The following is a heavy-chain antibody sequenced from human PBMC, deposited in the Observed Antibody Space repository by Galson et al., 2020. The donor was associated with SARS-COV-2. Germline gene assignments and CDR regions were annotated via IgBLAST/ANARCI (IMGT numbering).Heavy chain of an antibody. Sequence: KMSGPTLVKPKQTLTLTCTVSGLSLSTSAVGVGWIRQPPGKALEWLALIFWDDDKRYNPSLKSRLTITKDTSRNQVVLTGTDMDPVDTATYYFPRYRLTFFDHWGQGTLVTVSS. CDR3: PRYRLTFFDH. CDR1: GLSLSTSAVG. D-gene: IGHD5-12*01. CDR2: IFWDDDK. J-gene: IGHJ4*02. V-gene: IGHV2-5*02.